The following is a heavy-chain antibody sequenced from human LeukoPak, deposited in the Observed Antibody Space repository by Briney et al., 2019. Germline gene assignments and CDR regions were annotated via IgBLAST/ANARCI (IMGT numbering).Heavy chain of an antibody. Sequence: GASVKVSCRASGYTFTDYYIHWGRQAPGQGHEWMGRINPNSGGTDHAHKFRGRVTMTRDTSISTAFMDLSGLISDDTAVYYCARDIGYGDYGRDYWGQGTLVTVSS. CDR3: ARDIGYGDYGRDY. V-gene: IGHV1-2*06. CDR2: INPNSGGT. D-gene: IGHD5-12*01. J-gene: IGHJ4*02. CDR1: GYTFTDYY.